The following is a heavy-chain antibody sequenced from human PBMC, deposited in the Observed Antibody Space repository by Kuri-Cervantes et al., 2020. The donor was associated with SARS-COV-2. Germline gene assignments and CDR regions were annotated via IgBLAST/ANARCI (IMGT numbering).Heavy chain of an antibody. Sequence: GESLKISCAASGFTFSSYSMNWVRQAPGKGLEWVSSISSSSSYIYYADSVKGRFTISRDNAKNSLYLQMNSLRAEDTAVYYCARSDGYSYFDYWGQGTLVTDSS. V-gene: IGHV3-21*01. J-gene: IGHJ4*02. CDR3: ARSDGYSYFDY. D-gene: IGHD5-24*01. CDR1: GFTFSSYS. CDR2: ISSSSSYI.